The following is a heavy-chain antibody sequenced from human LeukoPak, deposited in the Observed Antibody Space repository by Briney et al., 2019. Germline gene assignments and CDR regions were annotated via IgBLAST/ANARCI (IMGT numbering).Heavy chain of an antibody. CDR2: IYPGDSDT. V-gene: IGHV5-51*01. J-gene: IGHJ1*01. D-gene: IGHD3-22*01. CDR1: GYSFTSYW. CDR3: ARVAYYYDSSGYFQH. Sequence: GESLKISCKGSGYSFTSYWIGWVLQMAGKGLEWMVIIYPGDSDTRYSPSFQGQVTISADKSISTAYLQWSSLKASDTAMYYCARVAYYYDSSGYFQHWGQGTLVTVSS.